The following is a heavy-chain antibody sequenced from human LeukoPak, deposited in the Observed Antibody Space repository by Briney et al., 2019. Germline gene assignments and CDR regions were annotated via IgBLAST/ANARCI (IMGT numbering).Heavy chain of an antibody. CDR3: ARGPVTGITGTTGDY. J-gene: IGHJ4*02. D-gene: IGHD1-7*01. CDR2: INHSGST. V-gene: IGHV4-34*01. Sequence: SGTLSLTCAVYGGSFSGYYWSWIRQPPGKGLEWIGEINHSGSTNYNPSLKSRVTISVDTSKNQFSLKLSSVTAADTAVYYCARGPVTGITGTTGDYWGQGTLVTVSS. CDR1: GGSFSGYY.